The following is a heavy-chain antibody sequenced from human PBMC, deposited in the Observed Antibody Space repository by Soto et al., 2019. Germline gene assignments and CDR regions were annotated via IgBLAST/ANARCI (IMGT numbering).Heavy chain of an antibody. CDR2: IYYSGST. Sequence: QVQLKESGPGLVKPSETLSLTCTVSGGSISSYYWSCIRQPPGKGLEWIGYIYYSGSTNYNPSLKSRVTISVDTSKNQFSLKLSSVTAADTAVYYCARRWGPTFDFWGQGTLVTVSS. CDR3: ARRWGPTFDF. D-gene: IGHD1-26*01. CDR1: GGSISSYY. V-gene: IGHV4-59*01. J-gene: IGHJ4*02.